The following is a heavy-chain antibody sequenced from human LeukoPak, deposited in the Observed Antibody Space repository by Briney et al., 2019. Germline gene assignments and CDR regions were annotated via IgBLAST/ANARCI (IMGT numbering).Heavy chain of an antibody. J-gene: IGHJ4*02. CDR2: ISSSSSYI. D-gene: IGHD5-18*01. CDR1: GFTFSSYS. Sequence: GGSLRLSCAASGFTFSSYSMNWVRQAPGKGLEWVSSISSSSSYIYYADSVKGRFTISRDNAKNSLYLQMNSLRAEDTAVYYCARSTYKRGYSYLFDYWGQGTLVTVSS. CDR3: ARSTYKRGYSYLFDY. V-gene: IGHV3-21*01.